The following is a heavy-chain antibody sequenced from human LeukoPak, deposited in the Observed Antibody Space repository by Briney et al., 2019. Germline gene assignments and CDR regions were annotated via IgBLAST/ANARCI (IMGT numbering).Heavy chain of an antibody. CDR1: GGSISSYY. CDR3: PGKHYDSSGFNCHFDY. CDR2: TSTSGST. Sequence: SETLSLTCTVSGGSISSYYWSWIRQPPGKGLEWIGYTSTSGSTFYNPSLTSRVTISVDTSNNYFSLRLSSVTAADTTVFYCPGKHYDSSGFNCHFDYWGQGTLVPVSS. J-gene: IGHJ4*02. V-gene: IGHV4-4*09. D-gene: IGHD3-22*01.